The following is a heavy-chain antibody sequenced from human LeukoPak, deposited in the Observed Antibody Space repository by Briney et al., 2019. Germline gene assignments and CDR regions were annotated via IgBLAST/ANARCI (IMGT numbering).Heavy chain of an antibody. J-gene: IGHJ5*02. D-gene: IGHD6-19*01. CDR1: GYTFTGYY. V-gene: IGHV1-2*02. CDR2: INPNSSGT. CDR3: ARERYSSGSNWFDP. Sequence: VASVRVSRKASGYTFTGYYMHWVRQAPGQGLEWMGWINPNSSGTNCAQKFQGRVTMTRDTSISTAYMELSRLRSDDTAVYYCARERYSSGSNWFDPWGQGTLVTVSS.